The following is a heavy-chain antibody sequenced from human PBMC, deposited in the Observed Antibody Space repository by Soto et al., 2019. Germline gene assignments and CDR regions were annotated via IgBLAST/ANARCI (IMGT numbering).Heavy chain of an antibody. J-gene: IGHJ4*02. CDR1: GFTFSSYG. CDR2: ISYDGSNK. V-gene: IGHV3-30*18. D-gene: IGHD2-15*01. Sequence: QVQLVESGGGVVQPGRSLRLSCAASGFTFSSYGMHWVRQAPGKGLAWVAVISYDGSNKYYADAVKGRFTISRDNSKNTLYLQMNSLRAEDTAVYYCAKGAVKYCSGGSCYPNLDYWGQGTLVTVSS. CDR3: AKGAVKYCSGGSCYPNLDY.